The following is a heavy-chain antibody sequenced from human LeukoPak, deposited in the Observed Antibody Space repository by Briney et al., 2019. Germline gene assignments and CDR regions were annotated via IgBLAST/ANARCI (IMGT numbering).Heavy chain of an antibody. J-gene: IGHJ3*01. V-gene: IGHV3-7*01. CDR2: IKPDGNER. CDR3: ARRQWTAFDV. Sequence: GGSLRLSCAASGFSFNTYWISWVRQAPGKGLQWVANIKPDGNERYYVDYVKGRFTISRDNARSSLYLQMNSLGVEDTAIYYCARRQWTAFDVWGQGTMVTVSS. CDR1: GFSFNTYW. D-gene: IGHD6-19*01.